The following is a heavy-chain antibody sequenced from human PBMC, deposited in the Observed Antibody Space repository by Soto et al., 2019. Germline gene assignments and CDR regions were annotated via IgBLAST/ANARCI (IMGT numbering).Heavy chain of an antibody. CDR1: GDSISSGGYY. CDR3: VSRLGYGYAMGV. J-gene: IGHJ6*02. V-gene: IGHV4-39*01. Sequence: QLQLQESGPGLVKPSEILSLTCTVSGDSISSGGYYWGWIRQPPGKGLEWIGSIYYNGNTYYNPSLKSRVTISRVKYRNQFSLRLSAVTAADTAVFYGVSRLGYGYAMGVWGQGTTVTGSS. D-gene: IGHD5-12*01. CDR2: IYYNGNT.